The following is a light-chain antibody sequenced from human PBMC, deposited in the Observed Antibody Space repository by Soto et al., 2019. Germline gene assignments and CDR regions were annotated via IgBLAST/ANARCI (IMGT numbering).Light chain of an antibody. CDR3: SSYTSSSTLVV. Sequence: QSALTQPASVSGSPGQSITISCTGTSSDVGGYNYVSWYQQHPGKAPKLMIYDVSNRPSGVSNRFSCSKSGKTASLTISGLQAEDEADYYCSSYTSSSTLVVFGGGTKLTVL. V-gene: IGLV2-14*01. CDR1: SSDVGGYNY. CDR2: DVS. J-gene: IGLJ2*01.